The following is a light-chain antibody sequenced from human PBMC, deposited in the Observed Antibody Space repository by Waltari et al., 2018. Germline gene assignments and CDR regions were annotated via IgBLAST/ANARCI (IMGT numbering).Light chain of an antibody. J-gene: IGLJ3*02. CDR2: EAR. CDR1: NSDVGAYNL. CDR3: CSYGGSYTWV. Sequence: QSALTQPASVSGSPGQAINISCTGTNSDVGAYNLVSWSQQYPGRAPRLMIYEARNRPSGVSNRFSASKSGNTASLTISGLQADDEADYYCCSYGGSYTWVFGGGTKVTVL. V-gene: IGLV2-23*01.